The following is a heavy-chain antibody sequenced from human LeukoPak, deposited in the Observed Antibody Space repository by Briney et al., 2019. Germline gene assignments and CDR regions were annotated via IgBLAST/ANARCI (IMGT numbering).Heavy chain of an antibody. Sequence: PGGSLRLSCAASGLTVSSNYMNWVRQAPGKGLEWVSIIYSGGNTHYADSVTGRFTISRDNSQNTLYLQMNSLRPEDTAVYYCTRLLYYYDSDINQRYFDYWGQGTLVTVSS. V-gene: IGHV3-53*01. CDR1: GLTVSSNY. CDR2: IYSGGNT. CDR3: TRLLYYYDSDINQRYFDY. D-gene: IGHD3-22*01. J-gene: IGHJ4*02.